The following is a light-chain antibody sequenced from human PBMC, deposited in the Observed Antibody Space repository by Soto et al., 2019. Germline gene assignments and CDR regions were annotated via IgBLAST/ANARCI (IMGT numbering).Light chain of an antibody. CDR3: HQRSNWPLT. Sequence: EIVLTQSPATLSLSPGERATLSCRASQSVNNYLAWYQQKPGQTPRLLIYDASSRATDIPARFSGSGSGTDFTLTISSLEPEDFATYYCHQRSNWPLTFGGGTKVEIK. CDR2: DAS. CDR1: QSVNNY. J-gene: IGKJ4*01. V-gene: IGKV3-11*01.